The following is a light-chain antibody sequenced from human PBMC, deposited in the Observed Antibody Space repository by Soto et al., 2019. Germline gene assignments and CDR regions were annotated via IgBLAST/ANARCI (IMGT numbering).Light chain of an antibody. J-gene: IGLJ2*01. Sequence: QSVLTQPPSASGSPGQSVTISCTGTSSDVGGYNYVSWYQQHPGKAPKLMIYDVSTRPSGLSNRFSGSKSGNTASLTISGLQAEDEADYFCSSYASTSTLVVFGGGTKLTVL. V-gene: IGLV2-14*01. CDR2: DVS. CDR1: SSDVGGYNY. CDR3: SSYASTSTLVV.